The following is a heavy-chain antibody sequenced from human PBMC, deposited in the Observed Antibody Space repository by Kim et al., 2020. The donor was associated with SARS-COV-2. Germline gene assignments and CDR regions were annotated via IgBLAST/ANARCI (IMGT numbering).Heavy chain of an antibody. J-gene: IGHJ6*02. D-gene: IGHD3-9*01. CDR3: ARLSDDILTGYYDYYGMDV. V-gene: IGHV4-39*01. Sequence: SRVTISVDTSKNQFSLKLSSVTAADTAVYYCARLSDDILTGYYDYYGMDVWGQGTTVTVSS.